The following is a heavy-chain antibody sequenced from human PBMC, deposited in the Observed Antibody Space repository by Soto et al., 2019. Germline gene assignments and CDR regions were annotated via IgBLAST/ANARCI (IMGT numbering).Heavy chain of an antibody. CDR3: AKVGHGSGKGFDY. CDR2: ISYDGSNK. CDR1: GFTFSSYG. V-gene: IGHV3-30*18. D-gene: IGHD3-10*01. Sequence: GGSLRLSCAASGFTFSSYGMHWVRQAPGKGLEWVAVISYDGSNKYYADSVKGRFTISRDNSKNTLYLQMNSLRPEDTAVYYCAKVGHGSGKGFDYWGQGTLVTVSS. J-gene: IGHJ4*02.